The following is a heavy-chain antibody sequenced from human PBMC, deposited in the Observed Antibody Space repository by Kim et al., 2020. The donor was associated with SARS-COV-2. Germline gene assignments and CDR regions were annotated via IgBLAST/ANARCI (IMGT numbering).Heavy chain of an antibody. CDR2: IYYSGST. CDR3: ARAIRGSSTLRYYYYYGMDV. V-gene: IGHV4-59*13. CDR1: GGSISSYY. Sequence: SETLSLTCTVSGGSISSYYWSWIRQPPGKGLEWIGYIYYSGSTNYNPSLKSRVTISVDMSKNQFSLKLSSVTAADTAVYYCARAIRGSSTLRYYYYYGMDVWGQGTTVTVSS. J-gene: IGHJ6*02. D-gene: IGHD6-6*01.